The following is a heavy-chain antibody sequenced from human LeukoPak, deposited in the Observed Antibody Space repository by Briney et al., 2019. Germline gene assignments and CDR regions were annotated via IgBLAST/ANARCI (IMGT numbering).Heavy chain of an antibody. J-gene: IGHJ5*02. D-gene: IGHD2-15*01. CDR1: GFTFSSYS. V-gene: IGHV3-48*04. Sequence: TGGSLRLSCAASGFTFSSYSMNWVRQAPGKGLEWVSYISSSGSTIYYADSVKGRFTISRDNAKNSLYLQMNSLRAEDTAVYYCAREIRYCSGGSCSNWFDPWGQGTLVTVSS. CDR2: ISSSGSTI. CDR3: AREIRYCSGGSCSNWFDP.